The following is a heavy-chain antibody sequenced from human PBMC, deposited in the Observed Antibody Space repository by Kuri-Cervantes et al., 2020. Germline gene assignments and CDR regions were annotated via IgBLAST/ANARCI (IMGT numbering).Heavy chain of an antibody. J-gene: IGHJ4*02. CDR2: ISYDGSNK. D-gene: IGHD2/OR15-2a*01. Sequence: GESLKISCAASGFTFSSYGMHWVRQAPGKGLEWVAVISYDGSNKYYVDSVKGRFTISRDDSENTLYLQMNSLRAEDTAVYYCARDPDAYTTHFPPEYWGQGTLVTVSS. CDR3: ARDPDAYTTHFPPEY. V-gene: IGHV3-30*03. CDR1: GFTFSSYG.